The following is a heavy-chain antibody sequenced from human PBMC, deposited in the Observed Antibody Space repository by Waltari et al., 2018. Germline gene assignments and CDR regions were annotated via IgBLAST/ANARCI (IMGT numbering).Heavy chain of an antibody. V-gene: IGHV4-4*02. CDR1: GDSMSRTSW. CDR3: GRDRGRGLYLDS. D-gene: IGHD2-15*01. Sequence: QLQQSGPGLVKPSGTLSLTCAVSGDSMSRTSWWSWVRQSPGKGLEWIGQVHGSGKPNYNPSFASRVSVTLHTSANQFSLRVTSATAADTAVYYCGRDRGRGLYLDSWGQGTLVTVSP. CDR2: VHGSGKP. J-gene: IGHJ4*02.